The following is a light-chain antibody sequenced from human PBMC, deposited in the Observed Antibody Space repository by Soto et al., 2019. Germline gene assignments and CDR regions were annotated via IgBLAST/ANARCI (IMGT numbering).Light chain of an antibody. J-gene: IGKJ5*01. CDR2: DAS. CDR3: QQRSNWPIT. V-gene: IGKV3-11*01. CDR1: QSVSSY. Sequence: EIVLPHSPSILSLSHGERATLSCMASQSVSSYLAWYQQKPGQAPRLLIYDASNRATGLPARFSGSGSGTDFTLTISSLEPEDFAVYYCQQRSNWPITFGQGTRLEI.